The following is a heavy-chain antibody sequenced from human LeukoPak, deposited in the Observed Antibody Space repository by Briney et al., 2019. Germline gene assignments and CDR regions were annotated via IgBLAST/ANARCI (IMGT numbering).Heavy chain of an antibody. V-gene: IGHV4-61*02. D-gene: IGHD2-15*01. Sequence: SQTLSLTCTVSGGSISSGNYYWSWIRQPAGKGLEWIGRIYTSGSTNYNPSLKSRVTISVDTSKNRFSLKLSSVTAADTAVYYCAREPRLLRNWFDPWGQGTLVTVSS. CDR2: IYTSGST. CDR1: GGSISSGNYY. J-gene: IGHJ5*02. CDR3: AREPRLLRNWFDP.